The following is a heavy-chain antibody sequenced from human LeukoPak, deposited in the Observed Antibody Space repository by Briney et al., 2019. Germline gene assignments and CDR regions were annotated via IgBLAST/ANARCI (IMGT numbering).Heavy chain of an antibody. CDR2: INPNSGGT. CDR1: GYTFTGYY. D-gene: IGHD2-15*01. V-gene: IGHV1-2*02. Sequence: ASVRVSCKASGYTFTGYYMHWVRQAPGQGLEWMGWINPNSGGTNYAQKFQGRVTMTRDTSISTAYMELSSLRSEDTAAYYCARRGGPYCSGGSCYWFDPWGQGTLVTVSS. CDR3: ARRGGPYCSGGSCYWFDP. J-gene: IGHJ5*02.